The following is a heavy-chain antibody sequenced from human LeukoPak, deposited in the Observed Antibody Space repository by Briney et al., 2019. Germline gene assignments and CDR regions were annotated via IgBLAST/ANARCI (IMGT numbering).Heavy chain of an antibody. D-gene: IGHD4-11*01. V-gene: IGHV3-74*01. Sequence: PGGSLRLSCAASGFTFSSYWMHWVRQAPGKGLVWVSRINSDGSSTSYADSVKGRFTISRDNSKNTLYLQMGSLRAEDMAVYYCASVTTHGVSHYEYKYWGQGTLVTVSS. CDR1: GFTFSSYW. J-gene: IGHJ4*02. CDR2: INSDGSST. CDR3: ASVTTHGVSHYEYKY.